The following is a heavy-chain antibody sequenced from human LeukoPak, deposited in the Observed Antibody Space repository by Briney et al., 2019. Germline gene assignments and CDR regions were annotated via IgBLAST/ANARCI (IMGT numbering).Heavy chain of an antibody. D-gene: IGHD6-13*01. J-gene: IGHJ4*02. CDR2: INPNSGGT. CDR1: GYTFTGYY. CDR3: ATSRGYSSRSFDY. V-gene: IGHV1-2*02. Sequence: ASVKVSCKASGYTFTGYYMHWVRQAPGQGLEWMGWINPNSGGTNYAQKFQGRVTMTRDTSISTAYMELSRLRSDDTAVYYCATSRGYSSRSFDYWGQGTLVTVSS.